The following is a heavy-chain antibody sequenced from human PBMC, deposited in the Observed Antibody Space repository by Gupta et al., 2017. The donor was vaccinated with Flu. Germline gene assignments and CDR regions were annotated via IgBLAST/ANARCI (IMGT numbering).Heavy chain of an antibody. Sequence: EVQLVESGGGLIQPGRSLKLSCRASGYAFADYGMNWVRQAPGKGLEWVGFIRKSAYGGTAEYAASVRDRFTMSRDDSKSIAYLQMNSLKTEDTAVYYCVSPYGSGRDWGKGTLVSGS. CDR1: GYAFADYG. J-gene: IGHJ4*02. CDR3: VSPYGSGRD. V-gene: IGHV3-49*04. CDR2: IRKSAYGGTA. D-gene: IGHD3-10*01.